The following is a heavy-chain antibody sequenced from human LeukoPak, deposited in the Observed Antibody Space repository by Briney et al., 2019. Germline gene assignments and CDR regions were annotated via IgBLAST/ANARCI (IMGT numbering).Heavy chain of an antibody. CDR2: IYYSGST. CDR1: GGSISSYY. J-gene: IGHJ3*01. D-gene: IGHD4/OR15-4a*01. Sequence: KPSETLSLTCTVSGGSISSYYWSWIRQPPGKGLEWIGYIYYSGSTNYNPSLKSRVTISVDTSKNQFSLKLSTVTAADTAVYYCARAPGAVDAFDVWGQGTMVTVSS. V-gene: IGHV4-59*01. CDR3: ARAPGAVDAFDV.